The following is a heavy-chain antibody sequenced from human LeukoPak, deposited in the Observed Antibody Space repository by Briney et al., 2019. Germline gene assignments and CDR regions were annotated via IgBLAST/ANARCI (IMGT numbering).Heavy chain of an antibody. CDR2: INSNSGDM. D-gene: IGHD2-15*01. CDR3: ARGRPVRMATPPSDLDY. V-gene: IGHV1-2*02. Sequence: ASVKVSCKASGYTLTGYYMHWVRQAPGQGLEWMGWINSNSGDMNYAQKFQGRVTMTRDTSLNTAYMELSGLRFDDTAVYYCARGRPVRMATPPSDLDYWGQGTLVTVSS. J-gene: IGHJ4*02. CDR1: GYTLTGYY.